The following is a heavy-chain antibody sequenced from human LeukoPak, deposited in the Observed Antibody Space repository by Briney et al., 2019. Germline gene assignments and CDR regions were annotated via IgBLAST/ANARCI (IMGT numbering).Heavy chain of an antibody. CDR2: ISGYNCNT. V-gene: IGHV1-18*04. Sequence: ASLKLSCKASVYTFTSYGISWVRQSPGQGLGWVGWISGYNCNTNYAQQLQARVTMTTDTSTSTAYMQLRSLRSDYTAVYYCARDRDYGDFGRFFYWGQGTLVTVSS. D-gene: IGHD4-17*01. CDR3: ARDRDYGDFGRFFY. CDR1: VYTFTSYG. J-gene: IGHJ4*02.